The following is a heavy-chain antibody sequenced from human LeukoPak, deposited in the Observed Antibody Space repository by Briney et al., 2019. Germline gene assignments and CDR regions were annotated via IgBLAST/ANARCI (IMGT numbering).Heavy chain of an antibody. CDR1: GYTFTTYY. J-gene: IGHJ4*02. CDR3: ARDDGGNTGYENFDY. V-gene: IGHV1-2*02. CDR2: VNPNSGGT. Sequence: GASVKVSCKASGYTFTTYYMHWVRQAPGQGLEWMGWVNPNSGGTNYAQKFQGRVTMTRDTSISTAYMELRRMRIDDTAVYYCARDDGGNTGYENFDYWGQGTLVTVSS. D-gene: IGHD5-12*01.